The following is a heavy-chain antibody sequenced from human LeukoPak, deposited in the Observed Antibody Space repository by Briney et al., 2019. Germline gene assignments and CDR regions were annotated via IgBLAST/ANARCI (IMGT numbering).Heavy chain of an antibody. CDR2: IYSDGRT. J-gene: IGHJ3*02. CDR1: GVTVSSNY. CDR3: ARSRAGSGSYFGAFDI. V-gene: IGHV3-53*01. D-gene: IGHD3-10*01. Sequence: GGSLRLSCAVSGVTVSSNYISWVRQAPGKGLEWVSVIYSDGRTYYTDSVKGRFTISRDNSKNTLYLQMNSLRAEDTAVYYCARSRAGSGSYFGAFDIWGQGTMVTVSS.